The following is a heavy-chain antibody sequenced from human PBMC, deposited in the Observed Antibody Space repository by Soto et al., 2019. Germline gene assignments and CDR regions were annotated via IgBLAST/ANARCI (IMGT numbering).Heavy chain of an antibody. J-gene: IGHJ6*02. D-gene: IGHD6-13*01. Sequence: QVQLQESGPGLVKPSQTLSLTCTVSGGSISRGDYYWSWIRQLPGKGLERIGYVYYSGSTYYNPSLKSRVTISVETSKNQFSLKLSSVAAADTAVYYCALSNGSSQSRYYYYGMDVWGQGTTVTVSS. CDR3: ALSNGSSQSRYYYYGMDV. V-gene: IGHV4-30-4*01. CDR2: VYYSGST. CDR1: GGSISRGDYY.